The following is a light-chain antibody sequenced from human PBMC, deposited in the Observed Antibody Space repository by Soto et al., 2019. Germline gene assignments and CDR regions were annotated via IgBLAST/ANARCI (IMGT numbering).Light chain of an antibody. V-gene: IGLV1-44*01. J-gene: IGLJ2*01. Sequence: QSVLTQPPSASGTPGQKVTTSCSGSSSSIGTHTVHWYQQLPETAPKLLIYTNNQRPSGVPDRFSGSKSGTSASLDISGLQSEDEADYYCATWDDSRNGVLFGGGTQLTVL. CDR2: TNN. CDR1: SSSIGTHT. CDR3: ATWDDSRNGVL.